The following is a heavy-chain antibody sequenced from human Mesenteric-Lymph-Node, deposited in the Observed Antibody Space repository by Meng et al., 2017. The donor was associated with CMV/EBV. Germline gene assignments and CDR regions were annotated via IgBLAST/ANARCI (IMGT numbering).Heavy chain of an antibody. V-gene: IGHV1-69*02. J-gene: IGHJ4*02. CDR3: ARIHCSGGSCSHLDY. Sequence: SGGTVSSYSISGVRQDPGQGIECMGGIIPSLGIADYAQNFQGRVTITADKSTSTAYMELSSLGSEDTAVYYCARIHCSGGSCSHLDYWGQGTLVTVSS. CDR1: GGTVSSYS. D-gene: IGHD2-15*01. CDR2: IIPSLGIA.